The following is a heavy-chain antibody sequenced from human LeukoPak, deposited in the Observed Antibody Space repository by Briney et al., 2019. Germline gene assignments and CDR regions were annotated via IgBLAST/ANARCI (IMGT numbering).Heavy chain of an antibody. V-gene: IGHV3-21*04. CDR2: ISSSSSYI. CDR3: AKALSYSYGYGYFQH. CDR1: GFTFSSYS. J-gene: IGHJ1*01. Sequence: GGSLRLSCAASGFTFSSYSMNWVRQAPGKGLEWVSSISSSSSYIYYADSVKGRFTISRDNSKNTLYLQMNSLRAEDTAVYYCAKALSYSYGYGYFQHWGQGTLVTVSS. D-gene: IGHD5-18*01.